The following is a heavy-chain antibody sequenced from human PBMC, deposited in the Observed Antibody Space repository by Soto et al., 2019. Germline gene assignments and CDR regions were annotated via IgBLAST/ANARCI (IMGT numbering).Heavy chain of an antibody. CDR1: GFTFSSYG. V-gene: IGHV3-30*18. Sequence: QVQLVESGGGVVQPGRSLRLSCAASGFTFSSYGMHWVRQAPGKGLEWVAVISYDGSNKYYADSVKGRFTISRDNSKNTLYLQMNSLRAEDTAVYYCAKEGHGEWLVPPLYYFDYWGQGTLVTVSS. CDR2: ISYDGSNK. D-gene: IGHD6-19*01. J-gene: IGHJ4*02. CDR3: AKEGHGEWLVPPLYYFDY.